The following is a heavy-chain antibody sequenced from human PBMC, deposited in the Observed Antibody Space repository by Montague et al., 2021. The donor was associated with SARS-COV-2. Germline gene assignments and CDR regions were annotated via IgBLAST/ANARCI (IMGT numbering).Heavy chain of an antibody. CDR3: ANFRRTQLLFGTLYYGMDV. J-gene: IGHJ6*02. CDR1: GGSISSSNW. D-gene: IGHD2-2*01. V-gene: IGHV4-4*02. CDR2: IYQSGSA. Sequence: SETLSLTCTVSGGSISSSNWWGWVRQSQGKGLEWIGEIYQSGSANYNPSLKSRVTISVDTSKNHFTLRLSSVTAADTAVYYCANFRRTQLLFGTLYYGMDVWGHGTTVTVSS.